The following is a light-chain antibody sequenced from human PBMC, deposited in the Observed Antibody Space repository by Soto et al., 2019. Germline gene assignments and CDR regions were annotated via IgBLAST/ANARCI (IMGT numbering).Light chain of an antibody. CDR2: KAS. J-gene: IGKJ2*01. V-gene: IGKV1-5*03. CDR3: QQYNSYYT. Sequence: DIQMTQSPSTLSASVGDRVTITCRASQSISSWLAWYQQKPGKAPKLLIYKASSLESGVPSRFSGSGSGTEFTLTISGLQPDDFATYCCQQYNSYYTFGQGTKLEIK. CDR1: QSISSW.